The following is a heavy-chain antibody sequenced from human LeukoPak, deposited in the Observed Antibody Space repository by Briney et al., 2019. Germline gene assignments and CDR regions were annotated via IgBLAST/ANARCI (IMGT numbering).Heavy chain of an antibody. J-gene: IGHJ1*01. Sequence: ASVKVSCKASGYTFTSYYMHWVRQAPGQGLEWMGIINPSGGSTSYAQKFQGRVTMTRDMSTSTVYMELSSLRSEDTAVYYCARGCSGGDCYSQYFQHWGQGTLVTVSS. D-gene: IGHD2-21*02. V-gene: IGHV1-46*01. CDR2: INPSGGST. CDR1: GYTFTSYY. CDR3: ARGCSGGDCYSQYFQH.